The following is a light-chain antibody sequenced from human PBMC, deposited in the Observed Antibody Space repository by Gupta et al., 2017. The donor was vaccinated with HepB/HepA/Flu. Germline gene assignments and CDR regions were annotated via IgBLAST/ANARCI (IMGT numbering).Light chain of an antibody. Sequence: QSALTQPASVSGYTRQSITIPYTAHSSDVGDYKSVSWYQQHPGKAPKLLISNVSNRPSGVSNRFSGSNSGNTASLTISGLQAEDEADYYCSSFTSTRTLVVFGGGTKVTVL. J-gene: IGLJ2*01. V-gene: IGLV2-14*01. CDR2: NVS. CDR1: SSDVGDYKS. CDR3: SSFTSTRTLVV.